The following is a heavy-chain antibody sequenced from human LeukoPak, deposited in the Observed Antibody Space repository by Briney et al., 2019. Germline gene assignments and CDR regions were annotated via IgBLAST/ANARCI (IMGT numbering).Heavy chain of an antibody. Sequence: GGSLRLSCATSGFTFSRYAMHWVRQAPGKGLEWVALISYDANIGSNKYYADSVKGRFTISRDNSKNTLYLQMSSLRAEDTAVYYCVKDSRIAAAGTLDYWGQGTLVTVSS. D-gene: IGHD6-13*01. J-gene: IGHJ4*02. V-gene: IGHV3-30*14. CDR3: VKDSRIAAAGTLDY. CDR2: ISYDANIGSNK. CDR1: GFTFSRYA.